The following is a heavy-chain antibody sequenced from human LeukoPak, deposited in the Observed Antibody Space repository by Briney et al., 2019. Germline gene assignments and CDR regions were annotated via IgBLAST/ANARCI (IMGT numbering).Heavy chain of an antibody. CDR3: ARGSASPAAIAFDI. CDR2: IYYSGST. J-gene: IGHJ3*02. D-gene: IGHD2-2*02. CDR1: GGSISSGGYY. V-gene: IGHV4-31*03. Sequence: SETLSLTCTVSGGSISSGGYYWSWIRQHPGKGLEWIGYIYYSGSTYYNPSLKSRVTISVDTSKNQFSLKLSSVTAADTAVYYCARGSASPAAIAFDIWGQGTMVTVSS.